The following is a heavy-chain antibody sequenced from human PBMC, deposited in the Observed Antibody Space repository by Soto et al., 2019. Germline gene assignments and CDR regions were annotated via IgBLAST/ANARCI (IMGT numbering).Heavy chain of an antibody. J-gene: IGHJ4*02. Sequence: EVQLVESGGGLVKPGGSLRLSCAASGFTFSNAWMSWVRQAPGKGLEWVGRIKTKTDGWTTDYAAPVKGRFTISRDDSKNTLYLLRISLKPEDAAVYYCTTIGLLAVPHAYWGQGSLVTVSS. CDR1: GFTFSNAW. D-gene: IGHD2-8*02. CDR3: TTIGLLAVPHAY. V-gene: IGHV3-15*01. CDR2: IKTKTDGWTT.